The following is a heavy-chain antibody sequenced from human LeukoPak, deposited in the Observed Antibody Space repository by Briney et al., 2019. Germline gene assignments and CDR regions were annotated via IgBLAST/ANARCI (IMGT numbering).Heavy chain of an antibody. Sequence: GSLRLSFSASGFTFSSYSMNWVRQAPGKGLEWVSSISSSSSYIYYADSVKGRFTISRDNAKNSLYLQMNSLRAEDTAVYYCARAPGSYYNLFDYWGQGTLVTVSS. V-gene: IGHV3-21*01. CDR3: ARAPGSYYNLFDY. J-gene: IGHJ4*02. CDR2: ISSSSSYI. D-gene: IGHD3-10*01. CDR1: GFTFSSYS.